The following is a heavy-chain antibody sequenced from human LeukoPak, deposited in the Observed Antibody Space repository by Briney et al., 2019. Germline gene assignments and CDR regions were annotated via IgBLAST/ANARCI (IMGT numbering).Heavy chain of an antibody. V-gene: IGHV1-45*02. CDR2: ITPFNGNT. CDR3: ATTHDYGDYVHAFDI. D-gene: IGHD4-17*01. CDR1: GYTFTYRY. J-gene: IGHJ3*02. Sequence: GASVKVSCKASGYTFTYRYLHWVRQAPGQALEWMGWITPFNGNTNYAQKFQDGVTITRDRSKSTAYMELSSLRSEDTAMYYCATTHDYGDYVHAFDIWGQGTMVTVSS.